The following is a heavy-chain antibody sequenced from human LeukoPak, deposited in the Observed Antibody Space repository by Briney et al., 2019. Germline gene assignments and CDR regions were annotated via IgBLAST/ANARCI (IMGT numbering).Heavy chain of an antibody. Sequence: GASVKVSCKASGYTFTSYAMNWVRQAPGQGLEWMGWINTNTGNPTYAQGFTGRFVFSLDTSVSTAYLQISSLKAEDTAVYYCARGRRFGYRYYYYGMDVWGQGTTVTVSS. V-gene: IGHV7-4-1*02. CDR1: GYTFTSYA. J-gene: IGHJ6*02. CDR2: INTNTGNP. D-gene: IGHD3-10*01. CDR3: ARGRRFGYRYYYYGMDV.